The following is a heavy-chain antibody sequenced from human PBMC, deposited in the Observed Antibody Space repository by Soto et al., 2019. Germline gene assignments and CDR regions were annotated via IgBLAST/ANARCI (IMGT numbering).Heavy chain of an antibody. CDR2: ISYDGYLK. J-gene: IGHJ6*02. V-gene: IGHV3-30*18. Sequence: LRLSCAASGFTFSTYGIQWVRQAPGKGLEWVAVISYDGYLKYYVDAVKGRFTVARDNSKNTLFLEMNSLRVEDTAVYFCAKDFKVSGSHYGTLNYYYGMDVWGQGITVTVSS. D-gene: IGHD3-10*01. CDR3: AKDFKVSGSHYGTLNYYYGMDV. CDR1: GFTFSTYG.